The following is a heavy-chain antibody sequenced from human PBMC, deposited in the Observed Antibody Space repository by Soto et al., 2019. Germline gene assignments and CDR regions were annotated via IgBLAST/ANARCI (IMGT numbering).Heavy chain of an antibody. CDR2: IIPIFGTP. J-gene: IGHJ6*02. V-gene: IGHV1-69*01. CDR3: ARGEQTGYLNALTYNEMDV. D-gene: IGHD1-1*01. CDR1: GGTLTTYA. Sequence: QVQLVQSGAEVKRPGSSVKVSCKASGGTLTTYAISWVRQAPGQGLAWMGGIIPIFGTPDYAESHQGRLTITADESTNTAYMELSSLTFEDTAVYDCARGEQTGYLNALTYNEMDVWGQGNTVTVSS.